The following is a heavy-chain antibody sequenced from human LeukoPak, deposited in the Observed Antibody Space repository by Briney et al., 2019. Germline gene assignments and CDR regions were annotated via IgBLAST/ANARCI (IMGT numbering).Heavy chain of an antibody. CDR1: GGSISSGSYY. V-gene: IGHV4-61*02. Sequence: PSETLSLTCTVSGGSISSGSYYWSWIRQPAGKGLEWIGRIYTSGSTNYNPSLKSRVTISVDTSKNQFSLKLSSVTAADTAVYYCAREEYSGYDAYYYYMDVWGKGTTVTVSS. J-gene: IGHJ6*03. CDR2: IYTSGST. D-gene: IGHD5-12*01. CDR3: AREEYSGYDAYYYYMDV.